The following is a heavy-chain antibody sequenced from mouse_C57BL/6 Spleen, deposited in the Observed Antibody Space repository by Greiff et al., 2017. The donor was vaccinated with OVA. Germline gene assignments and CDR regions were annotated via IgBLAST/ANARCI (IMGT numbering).Heavy chain of an antibody. Sequence: EVKVVESGGGLVKPGGSLKLSCAASGFTFSSYAMSWVRQTPEKRLEWVATISDGGSYTYYPDNVKGRFTISRDNAKNNLYLQMSHLKSEDTAMYYCARHYYFDYWGQGTTLTVSS. CDR2: ISDGGSYT. J-gene: IGHJ2*01. CDR1: GFTFSSYA. V-gene: IGHV5-4*03. CDR3: ARHYYFDY.